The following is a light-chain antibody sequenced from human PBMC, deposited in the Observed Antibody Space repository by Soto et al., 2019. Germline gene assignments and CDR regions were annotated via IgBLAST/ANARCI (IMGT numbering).Light chain of an antibody. J-gene: IGKJ5*01. CDR1: QDIRGA. CDR3: HQFNIYPIT. CDR2: DVS. Sequence: AIQVTQSPSSLSAPVGDRVTITCRASQDIRGALAWYQQKPGKAPKLLIYDVSTVQSGVPSRFSGRGSGTEFTLTITSLQPEDFATYYCHQFNIYPITFGQGTRLDI. V-gene: IGKV1-13*02.